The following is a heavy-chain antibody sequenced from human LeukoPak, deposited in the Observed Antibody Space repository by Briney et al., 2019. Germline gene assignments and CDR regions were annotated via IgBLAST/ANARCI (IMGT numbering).Heavy chain of an antibody. CDR1: GVSFDDYA. CDR3: AKSSSAMVVVVISDSYFDL. V-gene: IGHV3-9*03. J-gene: IGHJ2*01. Sequence: GGSLRLSCVASGVSFDDYAMHWVRQAPGKGLEWGSGIYWNRGSIGYADSVKGRFTIPRDNAKNSLYLQMNGLRREDMALYYCAKSSSAMVVVVISDSYFDLWGRGTLVTVSS. D-gene: IGHD3-22*01. CDR2: IYWNRGSI.